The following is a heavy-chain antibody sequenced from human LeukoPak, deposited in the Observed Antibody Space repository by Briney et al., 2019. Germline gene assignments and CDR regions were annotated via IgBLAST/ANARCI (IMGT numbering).Heavy chain of an antibody. Sequence: GGSLRLSCAASGFTFSSYSMNWVRQAPGKGLEWVSYISSSSSTIYYADSVKGRFTISGDNAKNSLYLQMNSLRAEDTAVYYCARDLLAVAGTGGQGTLVTVSS. D-gene: IGHD6-19*01. CDR1: GFTFSSYS. CDR3: ARDLLAVAGT. CDR2: ISSSSSTI. V-gene: IGHV3-48*01. J-gene: IGHJ4*02.